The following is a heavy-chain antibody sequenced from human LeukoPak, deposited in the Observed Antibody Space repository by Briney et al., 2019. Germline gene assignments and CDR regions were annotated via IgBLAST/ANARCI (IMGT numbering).Heavy chain of an antibody. D-gene: IGHD2-15*01. Sequence: SETLSLSSTVSGGSISSYYWSWIRQPPRERLGWIGYIYSSGGTNYNPSLQSRVTISVDTSKNQFSRKLSSVTAADTAVYYCARTVVTTFDYWGQGTLVTVSS. CDR1: GGSISSYY. J-gene: IGHJ4*02. CDR2: IYSSGGT. V-gene: IGHV4-4*08. CDR3: ARTVVTTFDY.